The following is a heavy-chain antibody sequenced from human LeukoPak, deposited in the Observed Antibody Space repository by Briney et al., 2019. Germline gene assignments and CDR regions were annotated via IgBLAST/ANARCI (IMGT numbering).Heavy chain of an antibody. V-gene: IGHV4-34*01. CDR1: GGSFSGYY. Sequence: SSETLSLTCAVYGGSFSGYYWSWIRQPPGKGLEWSGEINHSGSTNYNPSLKSRVTISVDTSKNQFSLKLSSVTAADTAVYYCARVIYRGMDVWGQGTTVTVSS. CDR3: ARVIYRGMDV. CDR2: INHSGST. J-gene: IGHJ6*02. D-gene: IGHD3-16*02.